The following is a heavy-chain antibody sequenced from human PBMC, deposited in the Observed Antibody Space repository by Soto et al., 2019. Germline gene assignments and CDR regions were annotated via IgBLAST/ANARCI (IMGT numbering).Heavy chain of an antibody. V-gene: IGHV3-48*02. CDR2: TTSGGNTI. CDR1: GITFTGYS. Sequence: EVQLVESGGGTVQPGGSLRLSCAASGITFTGYSMNWARQAPGKGLEWVSYTTSGGNTIYYRDSVKGRFTISRDNAKNSLYLQMNNLRDEDTAVYYCARIYSSGWYADYWGQGALVTVSS. J-gene: IGHJ4*02. D-gene: IGHD6-19*01. CDR3: ARIYSSGWYADY.